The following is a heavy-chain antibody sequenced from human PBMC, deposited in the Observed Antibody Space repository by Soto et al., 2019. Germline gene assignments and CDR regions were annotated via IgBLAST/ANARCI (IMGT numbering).Heavy chain of an antibody. CDR3: ATRSPAFDF. Sequence: ASVKVSCKTSGYTFTTYGISWVRQAPGQGLEWMGWISTNKGNTNYAQKFQGRVTMTTDTSTSTAYMELRSLRSDDTAVYYCATRSPAFDFWAQGTLVTVS. CDR1: GYTFTTYG. J-gene: IGHJ4*02. V-gene: IGHV1-18*01. CDR2: ISTNKGNT.